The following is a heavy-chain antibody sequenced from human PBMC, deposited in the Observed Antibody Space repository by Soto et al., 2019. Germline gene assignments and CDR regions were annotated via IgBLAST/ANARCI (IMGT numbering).Heavy chain of an antibody. J-gene: IGHJ3*02. D-gene: IGHD2-8*01. CDR3: PRVYSDAFDI. CDR1: TFTFSDYY. Sequence: GGSLRLSXAASTFTFSDYYMIWIRQAPGKGLEWVSYISSSGTDKYDADSVKGRFTISRDNTKNSLYLQMSNLRAEDTALYYCPRVYSDAFDIWGQGTMVTVSS. V-gene: IGHV3-11*01. CDR2: ISSSGTDK.